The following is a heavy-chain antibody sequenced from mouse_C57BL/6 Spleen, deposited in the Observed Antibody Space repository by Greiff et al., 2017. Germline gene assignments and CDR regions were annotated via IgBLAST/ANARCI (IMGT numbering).Heavy chain of an antibody. V-gene: IGHV1-74*01. CDR3: AINWDRAMDY. CDR1: GYTFTSYW. J-gene: IGHJ4*01. CDR2: IHPSGGDT. Sequence: VQLQQSGAELVKPGASVKVSCKASGYTFTSYWMHWVKQRPGQGLEWIGRIHPSGGDTNYNEKFKGKDTLTVDKSYSTAYMQLSSLTSEDSAVYYCAINWDRAMDYWGQGTSVTVSS. D-gene: IGHD4-1*01.